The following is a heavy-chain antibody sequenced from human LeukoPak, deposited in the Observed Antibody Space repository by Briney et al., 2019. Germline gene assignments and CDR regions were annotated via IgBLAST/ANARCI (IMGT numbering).Heavy chain of an antibody. CDR2: IGVYNGNT. J-gene: IGHJ3*02. D-gene: IGHD6-13*01. CDR3: AREGIAAAGTVDAFDI. CDR1: GYTFTSYG. V-gene: IGHV1-18*01. Sequence: ASVKVSCKASGYTFTSYGIIWVRQAPGQGLEWMGWIGVYNGNTIYAQKLQGRVTMTTDTSTSTVYMELRSLRSDDTAVYYCAREGIAAAGTVDAFDIWGQGTMVTVSS.